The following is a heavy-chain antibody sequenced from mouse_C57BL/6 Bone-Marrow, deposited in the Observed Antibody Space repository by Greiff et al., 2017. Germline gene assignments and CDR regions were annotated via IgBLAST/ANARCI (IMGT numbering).Heavy chain of an antibody. D-gene: IGHD1-1*01. Sequence: VQLQQSGPELVKPGASVKMSCKASGYTFTDYNMHWVKQSHGQSLEWIGYINPNNGGTSYNQKFKGKATLTVNKSSSTAYMELRSLTSEDSAVYYCARDYYGSSPWFAYWDQGTLVTVSA. CDR3: ARDYYGSSPWFAY. CDR1: GYTFTDYN. J-gene: IGHJ3*01. CDR2: INPNNGGT. V-gene: IGHV1-22*01.